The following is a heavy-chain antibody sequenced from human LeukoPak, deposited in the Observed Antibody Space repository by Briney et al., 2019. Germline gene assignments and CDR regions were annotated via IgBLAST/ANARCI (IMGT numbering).Heavy chain of an antibody. CDR2: ISAHNGDT. V-gene: IGHV1-18*01. CDR3: ARDGGYYYGSGTFVGV. CDR1: GYSFTTYA. J-gene: IGHJ4*02. D-gene: IGHD3-10*01. Sequence: ASVKVSCKASGYSFTTYAMNWVRQAPGQGLEWMGWISAHNGDTKYTQKLQGRVTMSTDTSTSTAYMELRSLTSDDTAVYYCARDGGYYYGSGTFVGVWGQGTLVTVSS.